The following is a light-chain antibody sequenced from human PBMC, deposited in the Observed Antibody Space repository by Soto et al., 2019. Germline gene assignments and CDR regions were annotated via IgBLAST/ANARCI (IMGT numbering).Light chain of an antibody. V-gene: IGKV4-1*01. CDR2: WAS. CDR3: QQYYSTPWT. CDR1: QSIFYTPNNKSY. J-gene: IGKJ1*01. Sequence: DIVMTQSPDSLAVSLGERATVNCRSSQSIFYTPNNKSYVTWYQQKPGRPPKLLIYWASTRQSGVPERFSGSGSGTGFTLTINSLQAEDVAVYYCQQYYSTPWTFGQGTKVEI.